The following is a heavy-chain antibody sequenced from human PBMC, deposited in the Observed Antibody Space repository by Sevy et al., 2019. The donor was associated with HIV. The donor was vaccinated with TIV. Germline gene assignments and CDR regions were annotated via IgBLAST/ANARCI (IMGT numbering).Heavy chain of an antibody. CDR1: GGSLITTNYY. Sequence: SETLSLTCSVSGGSLITTNYYWAWLRQSPGKGLEWIASIYYSGSTYYNPSLKARVTVSVDTSRIQFSLLLNSVTAADTSVYYCAAHEGVTISEARFDPWGQGTLVTVSS. J-gene: IGHJ5*02. D-gene: IGHD1-1*01. CDR2: IYYSGST. V-gene: IGHV4-39*01. CDR3: AAHEGVTISEARFDP.